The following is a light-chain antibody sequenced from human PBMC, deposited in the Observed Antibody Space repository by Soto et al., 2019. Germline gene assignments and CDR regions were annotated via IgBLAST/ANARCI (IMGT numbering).Light chain of an antibody. V-gene: IGLV2-8*01. CDR3: ASYGGNNNLL. CDR2: EVS. CDR1: SSDVGGYNY. J-gene: IGLJ2*01. Sequence: QSVLTQPPSASGSPGQSVTISCTGTSSDVGGYNYVSWYQQHPGKAPKLMMFEVSKRPSGVPDRFSGSKFGNTASLTVSGLQAEDVADYYCASYGGNNNLLFGGGTKLTVL.